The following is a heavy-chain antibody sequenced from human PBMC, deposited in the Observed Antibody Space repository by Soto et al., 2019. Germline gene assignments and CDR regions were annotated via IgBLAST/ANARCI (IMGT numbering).Heavy chain of an antibody. Sequence: SQTLSLTCAISGDSGSSTRAAWNWIRQSPSRGLEWLGRTYYRSEWSYDYAVSVKSRITINADTSKNQFSLQLNSVTPEDTAVYYYGSGSYSTYYYYMDVWGKGTTVTVSS. V-gene: IGHV6-1*01. CDR1: GDSGSSTRAA. CDR3: GSGSYSTYYYYMDV. D-gene: IGHD3-10*01. J-gene: IGHJ6*03. CDR2: TYYRSEWSY.